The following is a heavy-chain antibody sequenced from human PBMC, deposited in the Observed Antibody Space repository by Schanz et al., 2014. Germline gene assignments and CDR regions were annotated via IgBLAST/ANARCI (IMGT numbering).Heavy chain of an antibody. J-gene: IGHJ4*02. V-gene: IGHV3-64D*06. CDR3: AASSGWHPSTDY. CDR1: GFTFSTFA. Sequence: EVQLLESGGDLVQPGGSLRLSCSASGFTFSTFAMHWVRQAPGKGLEYISAISNNGDSTYYADSVKGRFTISRDNAKSSLYLQMNSLRVEDTAVYYCAASSGWHPSTDYWGQGTLVTVSS. CDR2: ISNNGDST. D-gene: IGHD6-19*01.